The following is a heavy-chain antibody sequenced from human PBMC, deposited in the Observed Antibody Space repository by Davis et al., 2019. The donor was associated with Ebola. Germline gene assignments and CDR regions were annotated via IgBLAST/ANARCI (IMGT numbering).Heavy chain of an antibody. CDR1: GFIFNTYA. Sequence: GESLKISCAASGFIFNTYAMSWVRQAPGKGLEWVSTISSSGGSTYYADSVKGRFTISRDNSKNTLYLQMNSLRAEDTAVYYCVREWFGETDWGQGTLVTVSS. J-gene: IGHJ4*02. D-gene: IGHD3-10*01. CDR2: ISSSGGST. CDR3: VREWFGETD. V-gene: IGHV3-23*01.